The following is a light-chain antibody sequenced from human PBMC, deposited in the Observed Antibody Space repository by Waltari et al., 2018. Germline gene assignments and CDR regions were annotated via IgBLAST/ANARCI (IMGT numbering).Light chain of an antibody. CDR2: GAS. CDR3: QHYVRLPAT. J-gene: IGKJ1*01. V-gene: IGKV3-20*01. CDR1: QTIRGS. Sequence: ELVLTQSPGTLSLSPGERATLSCRASQTIRGSLAWYQQKPGQAPRLLIYGASSRAAGIPDRFSGSGSGTDFSLTISRLEPEDFAVYYCQHYVRLPATFGRGTKVEIK.